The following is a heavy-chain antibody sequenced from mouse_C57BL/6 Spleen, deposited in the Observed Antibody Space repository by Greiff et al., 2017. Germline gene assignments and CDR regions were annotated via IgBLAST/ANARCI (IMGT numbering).Heavy chain of an antibody. CDR2: ISDGGSYT. D-gene: IGHD1-1*01. CDR3: ARDRVYYGSSFYAMDY. J-gene: IGHJ4*01. V-gene: IGHV5-4*01. Sequence: EVKLMESGGGLVKPGGSLKLSCAASGFTFSSYAMSWVRQTPEKRLEWVATISDGGSYTYYPDNVKGRFTISRDNAKNNLYLQMSHLKSEDTAMYYCARDRVYYGSSFYAMDYWGQGTSVTVSS. CDR1: GFTFSSYA.